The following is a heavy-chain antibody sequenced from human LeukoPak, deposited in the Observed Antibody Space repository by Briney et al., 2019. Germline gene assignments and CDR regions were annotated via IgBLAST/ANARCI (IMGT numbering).Heavy chain of an antibody. J-gene: IGHJ4*02. Sequence: SETLSLTCSVSGGSISSSNWWSWVRQPPGKGLEWIGEIYHSGSTNYNPSLKSRVTISVDKSKNQFSLKLSSVTAADTAVYYCARVGDGYNQFFDYWGQGTLVTVSS. V-gene: IGHV4-4*02. CDR1: GGSISSSNW. CDR3: ARVGDGYNQFFDY. CDR2: IYHSGST. D-gene: IGHD5-24*01.